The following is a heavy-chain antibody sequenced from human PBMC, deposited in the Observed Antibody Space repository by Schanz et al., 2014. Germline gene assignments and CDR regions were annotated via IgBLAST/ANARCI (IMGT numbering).Heavy chain of an antibody. CDR1: GFTFGSYA. J-gene: IGHJ3*02. Sequence: EVRLLESGGGLVQPGGSLRLSCVGSGFTFGSYAMNWVRQAPGKGLEWVSTIRTSASDTFYADSVKGRFTISRDNSQNTLYLQMISLGVDDTAVYYCAKCIGWYGRCAFDIWGQGTMVTVSS. CDR2: IRTSASDT. D-gene: IGHD6-19*01. V-gene: IGHV3-23*01. CDR3: AKCIGWYGRCAFDI.